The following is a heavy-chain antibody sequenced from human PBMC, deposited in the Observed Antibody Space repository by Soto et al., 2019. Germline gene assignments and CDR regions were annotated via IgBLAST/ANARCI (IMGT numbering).Heavy chain of an antibody. J-gene: IGHJ4*02. CDR1: GFTFSSYA. CDR2: ISGSGGST. Sequence: GSLRLSCAASGFTFSSYAMSWVRQAPGKGLEWVSAISGSGGSTYYADSVKGRFTISRDNSKNTLYLQMNSLRAEDTAVYYCASNVRYFDWSLVFLLDSCGQGTVLTISS. CDR3: ASNVRYFDWSLVFLLDS. D-gene: IGHD3-9*01. V-gene: IGHV3-23*01.